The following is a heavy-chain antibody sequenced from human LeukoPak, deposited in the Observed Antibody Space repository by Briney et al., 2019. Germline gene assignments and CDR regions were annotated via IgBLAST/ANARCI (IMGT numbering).Heavy chain of an antibody. V-gene: IGHV3-15*07. J-gene: IGHJ6*02. D-gene: IGHD3-22*01. CDR2: IKSKTDGGRT. Sequence: GGSLRLSCAASGFTFSNAWMNWVRQAPGRGLEWVGRIKSKTDGGRTDYAAPVKGRFTISRDDSKNTLYLQMNSLKTEDTAVYYCTTADYYDSSGYYYYYYGMDVWGQGTTVTVSS. CDR3: TTADYYDSSGYYYYYYGMDV. CDR1: GFTFSNAW.